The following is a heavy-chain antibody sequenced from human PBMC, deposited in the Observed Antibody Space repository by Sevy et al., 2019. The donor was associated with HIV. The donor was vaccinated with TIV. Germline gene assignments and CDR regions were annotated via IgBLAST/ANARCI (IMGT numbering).Heavy chain of an antibody. CDR3: ARGGGNGWYYFDY. Sequence: GGSLRLSCSASGFPFRDNIMAWVRQAPGKRLEYVSGITSNGVSTNYGVSVKGRFTISRDNAKNTMYLQMTSLRPEDTAVYYCARGGGNGWYYFDYWGQETLVTVSS. CDR2: ITSNGVST. CDR1: GFPFRDNI. D-gene: IGHD6-19*01. J-gene: IGHJ4*02. V-gene: IGHV3-64*02.